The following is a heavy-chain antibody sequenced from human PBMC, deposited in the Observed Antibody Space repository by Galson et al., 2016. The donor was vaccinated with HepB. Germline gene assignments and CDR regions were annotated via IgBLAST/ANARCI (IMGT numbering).Heavy chain of an antibody. CDR3: ARNSGGSYLGWFDP. V-gene: IGHV4-4*02. CDR1: GDSISSDNW. CDR2: ISHSGTT. Sequence: ETLSLTCAVSGDSISSDNWWNWVRQPPGKGLEWIGEISHSGTTIFNPSLKSRVTISVDKSKNQFSLKLNSVTAADTAVYYCARNSGGSYLGWFDPWGQGTLVTVSS. D-gene: IGHD1-26*01. J-gene: IGHJ5*02.